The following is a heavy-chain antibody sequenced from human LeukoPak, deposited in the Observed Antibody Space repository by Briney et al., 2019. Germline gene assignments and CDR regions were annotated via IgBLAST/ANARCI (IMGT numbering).Heavy chain of an antibody. CDR1: GFSLSTSGVG. Sequence: SGPTLVKPTQTVTLTCTFSGFSLSTSGVGVGWIRQPPGKALEWLALIYWDDDKRYSPSLKSRLTITKDTSKNQVVLTMTNMDPVDTATYYCAQLTVDSSSWSPFDYWGQGTLVTVSS. CDR2: IYWDDDK. J-gene: IGHJ4*02. V-gene: IGHV2-5*02. CDR3: AQLTVDSSSWSPFDY. D-gene: IGHD6-13*01.